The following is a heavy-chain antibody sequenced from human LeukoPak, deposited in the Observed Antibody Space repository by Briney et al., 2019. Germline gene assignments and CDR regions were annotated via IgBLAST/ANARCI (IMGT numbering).Heavy chain of an antibody. J-gene: IGHJ4*02. CDR2: IKQDGSDK. CDR3: ARDLGDFYY. D-gene: IGHD2-21*02. Sequence: GGSLRLSCAASGFTFSSYGMSWVRQAPGKGLEWVANIKQDGSDKDYVDSVKGRFTISRDNAKNSLYLQMNSLRAEDTAVYYCARDLGDFYYWGQGTLVTVSS. CDR1: GFTFSSYG. V-gene: IGHV3-7*01.